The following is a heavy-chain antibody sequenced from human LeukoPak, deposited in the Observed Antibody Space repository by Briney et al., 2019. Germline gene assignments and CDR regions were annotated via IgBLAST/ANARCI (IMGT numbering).Heavy chain of an antibody. CDR3: AKDDCSSSSCYVDY. CDR2: ISWNSGSI. CDR1: GFTFHDYA. D-gene: IGHD2-2*01. J-gene: IGHJ4*02. V-gene: IGHV3-9*01. Sequence: PGGSLRLSCAASGFTFHDYAMHWVPQAPGKGLEWVSGISWNSGSIGYADSVKGRVTIYRDNAKNSLYLQMNSLRVEDTALYYCAKDDCSSSSCYVDYWGQGTLVTVSS.